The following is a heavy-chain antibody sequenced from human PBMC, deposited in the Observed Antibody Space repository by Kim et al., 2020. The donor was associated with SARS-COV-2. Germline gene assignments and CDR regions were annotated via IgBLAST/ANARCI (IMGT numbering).Heavy chain of an antibody. Sequence: YNPSLKSRVTISVDTSKNQFSLKLSSVTAADTAVYYCAIPWMVAGTQGATWGQGTLVTVSS. V-gene: IGHV4-59*01. D-gene: IGHD6-19*01. CDR3: AIPWMVAGTQGAT. J-gene: IGHJ5*02.